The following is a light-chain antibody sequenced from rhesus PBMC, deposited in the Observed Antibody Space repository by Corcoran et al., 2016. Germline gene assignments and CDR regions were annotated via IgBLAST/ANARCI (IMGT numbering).Light chain of an antibody. Sequence: SYDLSQPPSVSVPPGQTARITCGGENIGRKNVHGDQQKPPQAPVLVIYYDSERPPGLPDRFYGSKPGNTAALTISGVEAGDEAEDYCQVWDSSSDHDVFGSGTKWTVL. CDR2: YDS. CDR1: NIGRKN. J-gene: IGLJ6*01. CDR3: QVWDSSSDHDV. V-gene: IGLV3-36*02.